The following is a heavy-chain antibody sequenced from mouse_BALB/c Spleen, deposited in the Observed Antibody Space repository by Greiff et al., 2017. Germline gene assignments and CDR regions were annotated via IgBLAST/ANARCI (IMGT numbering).Heavy chain of an antibody. CDR2: IYPGDGDT. CDR1: GYAFSSSW. V-gene: IGHV1-82*01. CDR3: ASGGDYFDY. Sequence: QVQLKQSGPELVKPGASVKISCKASGYAFSSSWMNWVKQRPGQGLEWIGRIYPGDGDTNYNGKFKGKATLTADKSSSTAYMQLSSLTSVDSAVYFCASGGDYFDYWGQGTTLTVSS. J-gene: IGHJ2*01. D-gene: IGHD1-1*02.